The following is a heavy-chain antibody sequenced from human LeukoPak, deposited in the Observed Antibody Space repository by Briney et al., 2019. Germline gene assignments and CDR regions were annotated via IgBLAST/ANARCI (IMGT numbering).Heavy chain of an antibody. J-gene: IGHJ4*02. CDR3: ARALWFGELTGELVDY. CDR1: GFTFSSYW. V-gene: IGHV3-74*01. CDR2: INSDGSST. D-gene: IGHD3-10*01. Sequence: GGSLRLSCAASGFTFSSYWMHWVRQAPGKGLVWVSRINSDGSSTSYADSAKGRFTNSRDNAKNTLYLQMNSLRAEDTAVYYCARALWFGELTGELVDYWGQGTLVTVSS.